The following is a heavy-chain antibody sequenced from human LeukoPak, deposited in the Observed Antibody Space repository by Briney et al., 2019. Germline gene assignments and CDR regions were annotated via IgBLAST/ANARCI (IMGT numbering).Heavy chain of an antibody. CDR1: GFTFSSYT. J-gene: IGHJ4*02. CDR2: ISASGGTI. D-gene: IGHD3-10*01. CDR3: AKGGKGSYYSDS. Sequence: GGSLRLSCSASGFTFSSYTMHWVRQAPGQGLEWVSVISASGGTIDYADSVKGRFTISRDNSKNTLYLQMNSLRAEDTAIYYCAKGGKGSYYSDSWGQGTLVTVSS. V-gene: IGHV3-23*01.